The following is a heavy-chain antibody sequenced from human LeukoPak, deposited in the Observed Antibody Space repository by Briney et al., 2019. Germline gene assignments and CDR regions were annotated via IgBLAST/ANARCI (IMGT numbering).Heavy chain of an antibody. J-gene: IGHJ5*02. V-gene: IGHV3-23*01. CDR1: GFTFSSYA. CDR3: AKVPNSIAVAGTYNWFDP. D-gene: IGHD6-19*01. Sequence: LSGGSLRLSCAASGFTFSSYAMSWVRQAPGKGLEWVSAISGSGGSTYYADSVKGRFTISRDNSKNTLYLQMNSLRAEDTAVYYCAKVPNSIAVAGTYNWFDPWGQGTLVTVSS. CDR2: ISGSGGST.